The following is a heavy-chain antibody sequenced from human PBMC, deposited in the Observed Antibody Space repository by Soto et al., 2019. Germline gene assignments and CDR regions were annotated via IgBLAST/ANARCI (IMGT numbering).Heavy chain of an antibody. J-gene: IGHJ4*02. CDR3: AREGTAMVTVDY. CDR1: GGSFSGYY. V-gene: IGHV4-34*01. Sequence: SETLSLTCAVYGGSFSGYYWSWIRQPPGKGLEWIGEINHSGSTNYNPSLKSRVTISVDTSKNQFSLKLSSVTAADTAVYYCAREGTAMVTVDYWGQGTLVTVSS. D-gene: IGHD5-18*01. CDR2: INHSGST.